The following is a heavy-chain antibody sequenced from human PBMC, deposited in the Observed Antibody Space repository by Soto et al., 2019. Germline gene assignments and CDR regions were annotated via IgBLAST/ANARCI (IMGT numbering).Heavy chain of an antibody. V-gene: IGHV5-51*03. J-gene: IGHJ4*02. CDR1: GYSFTSYW. CDR3: ARLWGLHRGGHRHYDY. D-gene: IGHD2-21*02. CDR2: IYPGDSDT. Sequence: EVLLVQSGAEVKKPGESLKISCKASGYSFTSYWIGWVRQMPGKGLEWMGIIYPGDSDTRYSPSFQGQVTTSADRSMSTANPLSSSSKAADTNIFYCARLWGLHRGGHRHYDYCGQGTLVTVSS.